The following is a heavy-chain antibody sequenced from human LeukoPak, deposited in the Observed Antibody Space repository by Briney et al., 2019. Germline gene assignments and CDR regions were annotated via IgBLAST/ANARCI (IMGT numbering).Heavy chain of an antibody. CDR3: ARHPPLVRGSVESAFDI. D-gene: IGHD3-10*01. Sequence: SETLSLTCTVSGGSISSGSYYWSWIRQPAGKGLEWIGRIYTSGSTNYNPSLKSRVTISIDTSKNQFSLKLSSVTAADTAVYYCARHPPLVRGSVESAFDIWGQGTMVTVSS. J-gene: IGHJ3*02. CDR2: IYTSGST. V-gene: IGHV4-61*02. CDR1: GGSISSGSYY.